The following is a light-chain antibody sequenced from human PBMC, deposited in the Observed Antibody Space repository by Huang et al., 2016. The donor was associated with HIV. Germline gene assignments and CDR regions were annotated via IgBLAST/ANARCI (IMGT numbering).Light chain of an antibody. Sequence: EVIMTQSPASLSVSPGERATLSCRASRSVYISGAWNQQKPGQAPRLLIYDSSIRATGTPSRFSGVGSGTEFTLTISSLQSEEFAVYYCQQYSNWHPERTFGQWTKVEIK. V-gene: IGKV3-15*01. J-gene: IGKJ1*01. CDR2: DSS. CDR1: RSVYIS. CDR3: QQYSNWHPERT.